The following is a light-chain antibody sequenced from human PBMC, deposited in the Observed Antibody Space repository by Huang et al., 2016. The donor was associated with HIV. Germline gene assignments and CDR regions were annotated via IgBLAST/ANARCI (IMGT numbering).Light chain of an antibody. J-gene: IGKJ5*01. Sequence: EIVLTQSPATLSLSPGERATLSCRASQGVSSYLAWFQQKPGQAPRLLIYDASNRATGTPARFSGSGSGTDFTLTISSLEAEDFAVYYCQQHRNWPITFGQGTRLEIK. CDR3: QQHRNWPIT. V-gene: IGKV3-11*01. CDR2: DAS. CDR1: QGVSSY.